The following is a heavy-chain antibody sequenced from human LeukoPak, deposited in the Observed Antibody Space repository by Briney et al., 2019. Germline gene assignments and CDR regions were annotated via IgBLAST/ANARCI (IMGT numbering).Heavy chain of an antibody. CDR2: IYYSGST. D-gene: IGHD4-17*01. V-gene: IGHV4-39*07. CDR1: GGSISSSSYY. J-gene: IGHJ4*02. CDR3: ARSSGDFDY. Sequence: SETLSLTCTVAGGSISSSSYYWGWIRQPPGKGLEWIGSIYYSGSTYYNPSLKSRVTISVDTSKNQFSLKLSSVTAADTAVYYCARSSGDFDYWGQGTLVTVSS.